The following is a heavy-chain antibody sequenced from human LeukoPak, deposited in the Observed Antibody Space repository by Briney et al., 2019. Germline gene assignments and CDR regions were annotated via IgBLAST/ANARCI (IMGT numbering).Heavy chain of an antibody. D-gene: IGHD4-17*01. J-gene: IGHJ4*02. CDR1: GFTFSSYA. CDR2: ISGSGGST. Sequence: GGSLRLSCAASGFTFSSYAMSWVRQAPGKGLEWVSAISGSGGSTYYADSVKGRFTISRDNSKNTLYLQMNSLRAEDTAVYYCAKGTGSGDYGSKQPFDYWGQGTLGTVSS. CDR3: AKGTGSGDYGSKQPFDY. V-gene: IGHV3-23*01.